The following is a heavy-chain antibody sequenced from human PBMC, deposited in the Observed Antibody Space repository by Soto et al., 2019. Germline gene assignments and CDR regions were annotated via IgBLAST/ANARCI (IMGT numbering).Heavy chain of an antibody. D-gene: IGHD3-10*01. J-gene: IGHJ3*02. Sequence: ETLSLTCTVSVGSISSSSYYWGWIRQPPGKGLEWIGSIYYSGSTYYNPSLKSRVTISVDTSKNQFSLKLSSVTAADTAVYYCARFYMVRGVMGAFDIWGQGTMVTVSS. CDR1: VGSISSSSYY. V-gene: IGHV4-39*07. CDR2: IYYSGST. CDR3: ARFYMVRGVMGAFDI.